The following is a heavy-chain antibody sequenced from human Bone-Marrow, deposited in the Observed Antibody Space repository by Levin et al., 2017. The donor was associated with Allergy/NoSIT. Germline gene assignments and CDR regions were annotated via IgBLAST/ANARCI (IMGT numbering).Heavy chain of an antibody. CDR3: ARDSPGYGGYDY. CDR1: GFTFGRYW. CDR2: IEQDGSKT. J-gene: IGHJ4*02. V-gene: IGHV3-7*01. Sequence: GESLKISCAVSGFTFGRYWMSWVRQAPGKGLEWVANIEQDGSKTFYVDSVRGRFTVSKDNAQSSLYLQVNSLRTEDTAVYYCARDSPGYGGYDYWGQGTLVAVSS. D-gene: IGHD5-12*01.